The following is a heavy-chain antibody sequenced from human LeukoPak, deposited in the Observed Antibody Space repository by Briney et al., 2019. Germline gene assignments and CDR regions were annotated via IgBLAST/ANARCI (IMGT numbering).Heavy chain of an antibody. D-gene: IGHD6-6*01. CDR2: IKQDGSEK. V-gene: IGHV3-7*01. J-gene: IGHJ3*02. Sequence: PGGSLRLSCAASGFTFSSYWMSWVRQAPGKGLEWVANIKQDGSEKYYVDSVKGRFTISRDNAKNSLYLQMNSLRAEDTAVYYCARGGPRPIAARPRDAFDIWGQGTMVTVSS. CDR3: ARGGPRPIAARPRDAFDI. CDR1: GFTFSSYW.